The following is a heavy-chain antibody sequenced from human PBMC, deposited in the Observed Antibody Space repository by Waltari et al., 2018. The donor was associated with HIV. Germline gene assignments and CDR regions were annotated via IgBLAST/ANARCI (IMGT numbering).Heavy chain of an antibody. CDR3: ARGTYGDL. J-gene: IGHJ4*02. CDR1: GYTFVSYS. V-gene: IGHV1-18*04. CDR2: INTHSGDA. Sequence: QVQLLQSGAEVKNPGASVKVSCKASGYTFVSYSLNWVRQAPGWGLEWLGWINTHSGDANYTQSLHDRVTMTIEASTNTAYMELRSLTYDDTALYYCARGTYGDLWGQGTLVSV. D-gene: IGHD4-17*01.